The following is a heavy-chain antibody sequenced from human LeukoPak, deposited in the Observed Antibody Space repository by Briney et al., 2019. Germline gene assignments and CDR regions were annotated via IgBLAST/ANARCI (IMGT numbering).Heavy chain of an antibody. CDR3: ASQSRIAVAGARGGFDP. CDR1: GGSISSGGYY. V-gene: IGHV4-31*03. D-gene: IGHD6-19*01. J-gene: IGHJ5*02. CDR2: IYYSGST. Sequence: SETLSVTCTVSGGSISSGGYYWSWIRQHPGKGLEWIGYIYYSGSTYYNPSLKSRVTISVDTSKNQFSLKLSSVTAADTAVYYCASQSRIAVAGARGGFDPWGQGTLVTVSS.